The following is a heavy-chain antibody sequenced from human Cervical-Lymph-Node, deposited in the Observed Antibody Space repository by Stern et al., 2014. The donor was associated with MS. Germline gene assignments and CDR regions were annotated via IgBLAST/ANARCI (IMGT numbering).Heavy chain of an antibody. CDR1: GFTFSSYD. V-gene: IGHV3-13*05. Sequence: EVQLVESGGGLVQPGGSLRLSCAASGFTFSSYDMHWVRQATGKGLEWVSAIGTAGGPYYPGSVKGRFTISRENAKNSLYLQMNSLRAGDTAVYYCARGYSGYDGNVKTFDYWGQGTLVTVSS. D-gene: IGHD5-12*01. CDR3: ARGYSGYDGNVKTFDY. CDR2: IGTAGGP. J-gene: IGHJ4*02.